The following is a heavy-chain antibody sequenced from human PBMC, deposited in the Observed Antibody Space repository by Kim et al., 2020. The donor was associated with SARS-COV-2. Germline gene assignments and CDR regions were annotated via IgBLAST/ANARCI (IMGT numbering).Heavy chain of an antibody. CDR1: GYSFTNYW. V-gene: IGHV5-51*01. CDR3: ARHTRGKTVWDDGQLGPGGFDP. D-gene: IGHD3-16*01. Sequence: GESLKISCKGSGYSFTNYWIGWVRQMPGKGLECMGIIYPGDSETRYSPSFQGQVTISADKSISTAYLQWNSLKASDTAMYYCARHTRGKTVWDDGQLGPGGFDPWGQGTRVSVSS. CDR2: IYPGDSET. J-gene: IGHJ5*02.